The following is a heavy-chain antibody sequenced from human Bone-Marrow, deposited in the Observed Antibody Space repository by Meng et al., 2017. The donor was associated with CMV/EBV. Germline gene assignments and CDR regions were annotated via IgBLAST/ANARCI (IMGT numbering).Heavy chain of an antibody. Sequence: SETLSLTCNVSGGSISSYYWTWIRQPPGKGLEWIGYIYSSGRTNYNPSLKSRVTMSVDTSKNQFSLRLSSVTAADTAVYYCARERDYTEGIDYWGQGTLVTVSS. V-gene: IGHV4-59*01. J-gene: IGHJ4*02. CDR1: GGSISSYY. CDR3: ARERDYTEGIDY. CDR2: IYSSGRT. D-gene: IGHD4-11*01.